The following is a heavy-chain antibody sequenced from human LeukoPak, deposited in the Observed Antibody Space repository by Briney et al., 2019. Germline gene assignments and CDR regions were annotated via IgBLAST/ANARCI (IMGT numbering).Heavy chain of an antibody. V-gene: IGHV3-64D*06. CDR1: GFTFSSYA. Sequence: GGSLRLFCSASGFTFSSYAMHWVRQAPGKGLEYVSAISSNGGSTYYADSVKGRFTISRDNSKNTLYLQMSSLRAEDTAVYYCVNRGPYGDYDYWGQGTLVTVSS. D-gene: IGHD4-17*01. CDR2: ISSNGGST. CDR3: VNRGPYGDYDY. J-gene: IGHJ4*02.